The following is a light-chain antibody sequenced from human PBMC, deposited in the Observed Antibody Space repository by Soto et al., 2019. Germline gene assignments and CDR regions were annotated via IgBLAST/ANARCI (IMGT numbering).Light chain of an antibody. CDR3: QQTYSTPRT. CDR2: AAS. J-gene: IGKJ1*01. V-gene: IGKV1-39*01. Sequence: DIQMTQSPSSLSASVGDRVTIPCRASQSISTYLNWYQQKPGKAPKLLIYAASSLQSGVPSRFSGSGSGTDITLTISSLQPEDFATYYCQQTYSTPRTFGQGTKVEIK. CDR1: QSISTY.